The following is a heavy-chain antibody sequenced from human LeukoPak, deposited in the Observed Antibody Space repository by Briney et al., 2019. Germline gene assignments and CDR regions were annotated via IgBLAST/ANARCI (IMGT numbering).Heavy chain of an antibody. D-gene: IGHD5-12*01. CDR3: ARDGYPFEY. CDR1: GLSFSTYS. V-gene: IGHV3-48*04. Sequence: GGSLRLSCVASGLSFSTYSMNWVRQAPGKGLEWVSYISGISNTIYYADSVKGRLTISRDNARSSLYLQLNSLRAEDTAVYYCARDGYPFEYWGQGTLVTVSS. CDR2: ISGISNTI. J-gene: IGHJ4*02.